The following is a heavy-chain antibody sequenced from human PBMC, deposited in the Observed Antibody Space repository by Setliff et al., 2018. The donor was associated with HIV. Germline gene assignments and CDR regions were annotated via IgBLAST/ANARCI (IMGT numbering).Heavy chain of an antibody. D-gene: IGHD1-26*01. CDR3: TRGLPLIVSSGRGNR. J-gene: IGHJ5*02. Sequence: PGGSLRLSCVGSGFTFSDYSLNWVRQAPGRGLEWVSYISRSSSLVYQADSVKGRFTISRDNAKNLLYLQMNSLRADDTAVYYCTRGLPLIVSSGRGNRWGQGTLVTVSS. CDR1: GFTFSDYS. V-gene: IGHV3-21*05. CDR2: ISRSSSLV.